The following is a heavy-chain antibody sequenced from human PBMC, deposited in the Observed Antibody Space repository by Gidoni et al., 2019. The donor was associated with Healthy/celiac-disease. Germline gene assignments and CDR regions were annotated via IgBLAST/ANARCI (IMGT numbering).Heavy chain of an antibody. CDR1: SISSSSYY. D-gene: IGHD6-19*01. CDR2: IYYSGST. CDR3: ARHSPETGYSSGWYLPDAFDI. V-gene: IGHV4-39*01. Sequence: SISSSSYYWGWIRQPPGKGLEWIGSIYYSGSTYYNPALKSRVTISEDTSKNQFSLKLSSVTAADTAVYYCARHSPETGYSSGWYLPDAFDIWGQGTMVTVSS. J-gene: IGHJ3*02.